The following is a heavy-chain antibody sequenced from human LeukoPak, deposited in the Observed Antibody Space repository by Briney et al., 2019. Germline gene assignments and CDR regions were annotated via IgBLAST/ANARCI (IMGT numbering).Heavy chain of an antibody. CDR2: ISGSGGST. CDR3: ASAASSSWYYFDY. J-gene: IGHJ4*02. Sequence: GGSLRLSXAASGFTFSSYAMSWVRQAPGKGLEWVSAISGSGGSTYYADSVKGRFTISRDNSKNTLYLQMNSLRAEDTAVYYCASAASSSWYYFDYWGQGTLVTVSS. V-gene: IGHV3-23*01. CDR1: GFTFSSYA. D-gene: IGHD6-13*01.